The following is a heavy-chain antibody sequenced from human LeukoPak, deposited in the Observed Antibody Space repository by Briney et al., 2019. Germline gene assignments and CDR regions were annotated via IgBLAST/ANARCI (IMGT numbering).Heavy chain of an antibody. CDR2: IYSGGST. D-gene: IGHD5-12*01. V-gene: IGHV3-66*02. CDR1: GFTVSSNY. Sequence: GGSLRLSCAASGFTVSSNYMSWVRQAPGKGLQRVSVIYSGGSTYYADSVKGRFTISRDNSKNTLYLQMNSLRAEDTAVYYCARDLATIAHYYYYMDVWGKGTTVTVSS. CDR3: ARDLATIAHYYYYMDV. J-gene: IGHJ6*03.